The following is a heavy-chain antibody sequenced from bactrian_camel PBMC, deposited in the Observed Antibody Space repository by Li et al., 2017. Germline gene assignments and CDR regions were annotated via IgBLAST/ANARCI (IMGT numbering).Heavy chain of an antibody. J-gene: IGHJ4*01. Sequence: QLVESGGGSVQTGGPLRLSCAMSLNLDSRYCLGWIRQVPGKEREGVALIWSPDHSTYYLDSVKGRFTISKDNAKNTLYLQMNSLKPEDTAMYYCAATYRVGGGSRMFQENDWNFWGQGTQVTVS. CDR3: AATYRVGGGSRMFQENDWNF. V-gene: IGHV3S6*01. CDR2: IWSPDHST. CDR1: LNLDSRYC. D-gene: IGHD4*01.